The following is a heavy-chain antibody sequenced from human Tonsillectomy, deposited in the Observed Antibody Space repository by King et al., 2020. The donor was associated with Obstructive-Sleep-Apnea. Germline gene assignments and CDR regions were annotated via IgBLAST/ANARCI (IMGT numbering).Heavy chain of an antibody. D-gene: IGHD3-3*01. CDR2: ISGTGGSR. CDR3: AKDLACWSGYYTGILDY. V-gene: IGHV3-23*04. J-gene: IGHJ4*02. Sequence: VQLVESGGGLVQPGGSLRLSCAASGFTFSSYAMSWVRQTPGKGLEWVSVISGTGGSRHYADSAKGRFTISRDNSKNTLYLQMNSLRAEDTAVYYCAKDLACWSGYYTGILDYWGQGTLVTVAS. CDR1: GFTFSSYA.